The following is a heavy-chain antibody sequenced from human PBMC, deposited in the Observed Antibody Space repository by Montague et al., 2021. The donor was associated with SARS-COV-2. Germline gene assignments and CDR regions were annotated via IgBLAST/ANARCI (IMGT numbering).Heavy chain of an antibody. Sequence: SETLSLTCTVSGDSISRNSYYWGWIRQPPGKGLEWIGSTPYSGSTYHNPSLKSRVSISVDTSKNQFSLKLSSMTAADTAVYYCAKSAWHNWYFDIWGRGTLVTVSS. CDR2: TPYSGST. CDR3: AKSAWHNWYFDI. V-gene: IGHV4-39*01. D-gene: IGHD2/OR15-2a*01. J-gene: IGHJ2*01. CDR1: GDSISRNSYY.